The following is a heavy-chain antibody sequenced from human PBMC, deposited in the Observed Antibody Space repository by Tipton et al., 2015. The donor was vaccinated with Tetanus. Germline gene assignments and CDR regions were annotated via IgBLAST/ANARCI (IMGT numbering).Heavy chain of an antibody. CDR3: AREVPAAGHFDS. CDR1: GGSIRSGDHQ. D-gene: IGHD2-2*01. J-gene: IGHJ4*02. Sequence: TLSLTCTVSGGSIRSGDHQWNWIRQPPGQGLEWIGEINHSGSTNHNPSLKSRVTLSVDTSKNQFSLKLSSVTAADTAIYYCAREVPAAGHFDSWGQGTLVTVSS. V-gene: IGHV4-61*08. CDR2: INHSGST.